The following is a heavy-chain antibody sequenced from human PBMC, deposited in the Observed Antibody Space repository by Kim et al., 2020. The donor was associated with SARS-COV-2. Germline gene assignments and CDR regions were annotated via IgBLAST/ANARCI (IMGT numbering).Heavy chain of an antibody. Sequence: SETLSLTCTVSGGSISSGGYYWSWIRQHPGKGLEWIGYIYYSGSTYYNPSLKSRVTISVDTSKNQFSLKLSSVTAADTAVYYCARDNIIVGSGYNAGIDIWGQGTMVTVSS. V-gene: IGHV4-31*03. CDR2: IYYSGST. CDR1: GGSISSGGYY. J-gene: IGHJ3*02. CDR3: ARDNIIVGSGYNAGIDI. D-gene: IGHD3-22*01.